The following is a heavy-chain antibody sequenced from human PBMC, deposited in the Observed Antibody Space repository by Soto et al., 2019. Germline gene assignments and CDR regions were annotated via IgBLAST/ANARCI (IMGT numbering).Heavy chain of an antibody. CDR1: GGSISSSNW. D-gene: IGHD2-15*01. J-gene: IGHJ5*02. Sequence: SETLSLTCAVSGGSISSSNWWRWVRQPPGKGLEWIGEIYHSGSTNYNPSLKSRVTISVDKSKNQFSLKLSSVTAADTAVYYCARDGGSSPGRMSNWFDPWGQGTLVTVSS. V-gene: IGHV4-4*02. CDR3: ARDGGSSPGRMSNWFDP. CDR2: IYHSGST.